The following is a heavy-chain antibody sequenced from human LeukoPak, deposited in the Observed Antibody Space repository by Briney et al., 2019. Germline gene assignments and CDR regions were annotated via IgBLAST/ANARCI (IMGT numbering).Heavy chain of an antibody. D-gene: IGHD3-3*01. V-gene: IGHV3-23*01. Sequence: QPGRSLRLSCAASGFAFSSYAMNWVRQAPGKGLEWVSAISGVGGTTYYADSVKGRFTISRDNSKNTLYLQMNSLRAEDTAEYYCAKASDFWSFQNYMDVWGKGTTVTVSS. J-gene: IGHJ6*03. CDR1: GFAFSSYA. CDR2: ISGVGGTT. CDR3: AKASDFWSFQNYMDV.